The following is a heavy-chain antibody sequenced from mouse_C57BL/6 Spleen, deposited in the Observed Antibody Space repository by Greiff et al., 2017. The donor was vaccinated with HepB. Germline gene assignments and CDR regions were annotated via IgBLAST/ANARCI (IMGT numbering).Heavy chain of an antibody. CDR3: ARYDYEGFAY. Sequence: QVQLKQPGAELVRPGSSVKLSCKASGYTFTSYWMHWVKQRPIQGLEWIGNIDPSDSETHYNQKFKDKATLTVDKSSSTAYMQLSSLTSEDSAVYYCARYDYEGFAYWGQGTLVTVSA. J-gene: IGHJ3*01. CDR1: GYTFTSYW. D-gene: IGHD2-4*01. CDR2: IDPSDSET. V-gene: IGHV1-52*01.